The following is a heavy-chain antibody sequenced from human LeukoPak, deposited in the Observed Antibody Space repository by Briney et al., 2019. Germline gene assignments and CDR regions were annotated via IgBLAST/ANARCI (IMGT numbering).Heavy chain of an antibody. D-gene: IGHD2-8*01. J-gene: IGHJ6*04. CDR3: ARANPFIVLMVYVTYGMDV. V-gene: IGHV4-34*01. CDR1: GGSFSGYY. Sequence: RPSETLSLTCAVYGGSFSGYYWSWIRQPPGKGLEWIGEINHSGSTNYNPSLKSRVTISVDTSKNQFSLKLSSVTAADTAVYYCARANPFIVLMVYVTYGMDVWGEGTTVTVSS. CDR2: INHSGST.